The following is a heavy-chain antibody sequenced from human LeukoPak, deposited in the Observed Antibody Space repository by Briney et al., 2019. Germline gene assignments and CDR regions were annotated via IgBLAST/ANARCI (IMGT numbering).Heavy chain of an antibody. CDR2: TYYRSTWYN. CDR1: GDSVSSNSVT. Sequence: SQTLSLTCAISGDSVSSNSVTWNWIRQSPSKGLEWLGRTYYRSTWYNDYAVSVRGRITVNPDTSKNQFSLHLNSVTPEDTAVYYCARGAAGIGDLDPWGQGTLVTVSS. J-gene: IGHJ5*02. V-gene: IGHV6-1*01. CDR3: ARGAAGIGDLDP. D-gene: IGHD6-13*01.